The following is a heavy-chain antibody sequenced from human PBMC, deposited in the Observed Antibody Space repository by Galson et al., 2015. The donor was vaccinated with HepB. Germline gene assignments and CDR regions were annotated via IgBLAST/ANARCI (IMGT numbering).Heavy chain of an antibody. CDR3: AKSRDSSGLDY. J-gene: IGHJ4*02. Sequence: SLRLSCAASGFTFSSYGMHWVRQAPGKGLEWVAVISYDGSNKYYADSVKGRFTISRDNSKNTLYLQMNSLRAEDTAVYYCAKSRDSSGLDYWGQGTLVTVSS. CDR1: GFTFSSYG. CDR2: ISYDGSNK. V-gene: IGHV3-30*18. D-gene: IGHD6-25*01.